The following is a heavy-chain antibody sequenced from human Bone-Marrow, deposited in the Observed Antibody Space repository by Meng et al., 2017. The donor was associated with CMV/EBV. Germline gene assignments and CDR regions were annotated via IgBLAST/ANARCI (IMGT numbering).Heavy chain of an antibody. D-gene: IGHD1-14*01. CDR1: GYTFTNYY. CDR2: INPSGGST. J-gene: IGHJ6*02. V-gene: IGHV1-46*01. Sequence: ASVKVSCKASGYTFTNYYMHWVRQAPGHGLEWMGIINPSGGSTTFAQRFQGRIPMTRDTSTSTFYMTLSSLSSEDTAVYYCARGTWNHAHYYYYGMDVGGQGTTVTVSS. CDR3: ARGTWNHAHYYYYGMDV.